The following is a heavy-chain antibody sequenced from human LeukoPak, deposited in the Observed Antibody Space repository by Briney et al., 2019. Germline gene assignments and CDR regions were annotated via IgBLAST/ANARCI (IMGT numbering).Heavy chain of an antibody. CDR1: GFTFSSDW. CDR3: ARIAITIFGVVKGLDP. V-gene: IGHV3-7*01. Sequence: GGSLRLSCAASGFTFSSDWMSWVRQAPGKGLEWVANIKQDGSEKYYVDSVKGRFTISRDNAKNSLYLQMNSLRAEDTAVYYCARIAITIFGVVKGLDPWGQGTLVTVSP. CDR2: IKQDGSEK. D-gene: IGHD3-3*01. J-gene: IGHJ5*02.